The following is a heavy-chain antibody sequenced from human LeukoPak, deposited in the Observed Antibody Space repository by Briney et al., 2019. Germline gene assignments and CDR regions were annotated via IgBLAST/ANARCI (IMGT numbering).Heavy chain of an antibody. Sequence: PGGSLRLSCAASGFTFSSYAMHWVRQAPGKGLEWVAVISYDGSNKYYADSVKGRFTISRDNSQNTLYLQMYSLRAEDTAVYYCAKDLKSSSVGATTWDYWGQGTLVTVSS. J-gene: IGHJ4*02. V-gene: IGHV3-30-3*01. CDR2: ISYDGSNK. CDR1: GFTFSSYA. CDR3: AKDLKSSSVGATTWDY. D-gene: IGHD1-26*01.